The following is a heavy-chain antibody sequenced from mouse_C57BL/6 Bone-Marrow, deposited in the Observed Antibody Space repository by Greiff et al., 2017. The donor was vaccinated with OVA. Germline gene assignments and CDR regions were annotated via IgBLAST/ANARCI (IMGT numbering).Heavy chain of an antibody. J-gene: IGHJ2*01. CDR3: ARSLYFDY. Sequence: QVQLQQSGAELVRPGASVKLSCKASGYTFTDYYINWVKQRPGQGLEWIARIYPGSGNTYYNEKFTGKATLTAEKSSSTAYMQLSRLTSEDSAVYFCARSLYFDYWGQGTTLTVSS. V-gene: IGHV1-76*01. CDR2: IYPGSGNT. CDR1: GYTFTDYY.